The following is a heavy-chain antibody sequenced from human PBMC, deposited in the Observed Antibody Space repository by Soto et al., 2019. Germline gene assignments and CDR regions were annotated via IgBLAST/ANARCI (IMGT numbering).Heavy chain of an antibody. CDR1: GFTFSSYA. J-gene: IGHJ3*02. Sequence: GGSLRLSCAASGFTFSSYAMHWVRQAPGKGLEWVAVISYDGSNKYYADSVKGRFTISRDNSKNTLYLQMNSLRAEDTAVYYCARGLIAAAGTSRIWGQGTMVTVSS. V-gene: IGHV3-30-3*01. D-gene: IGHD6-13*01. CDR2: ISYDGSNK. CDR3: ARGLIAAAGTSRI.